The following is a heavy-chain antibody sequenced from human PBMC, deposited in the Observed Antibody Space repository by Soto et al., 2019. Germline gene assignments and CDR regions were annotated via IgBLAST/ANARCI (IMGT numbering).Heavy chain of an antibody. Sequence: EVQLVESGGGLVQPGRSLRLSCAASGFTFDDYAMHWVRQAPGKGLEWVSGISWNSGSIGYADSVKGRFTISRDNAKNSLYLQMNSLRAEDTALYYWANGGQLLTEGGGYWGQGTLVTVSS. CDR3: ANGGQLLTEGGGY. CDR2: ISWNSGSI. CDR1: GFTFDDYA. V-gene: IGHV3-9*01. D-gene: IGHD2-2*01. J-gene: IGHJ4*02.